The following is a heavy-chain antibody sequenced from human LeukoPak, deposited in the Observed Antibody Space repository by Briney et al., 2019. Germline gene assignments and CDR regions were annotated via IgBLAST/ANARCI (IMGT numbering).Heavy chain of an antibody. D-gene: IGHD2-15*01. CDR1: GFTFPTYV. J-gene: IGHJ6*03. CDR2: ISQTGSIE. CDR3: ARDRAVALPTYFYYMDV. V-gene: IGHV3-30*03. Sequence: GGSLRLSCAASGFTFPTYVIHWVRQAPGKGLEWVAVISQTGSIETYADSVRGRFSISRDNSDSTVYLQMNSLKTVDTAVYYCARDRAVALPTYFYYMDVWGKGTTVIVSS.